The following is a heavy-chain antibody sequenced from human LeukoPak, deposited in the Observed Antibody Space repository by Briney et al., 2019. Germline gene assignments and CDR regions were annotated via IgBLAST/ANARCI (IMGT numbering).Heavy chain of an antibody. CDR1: DGSIGSYY. CDR2: IYHTGST. D-gene: IGHD3/OR15-3a*01. Sequence: PSETLSLTRTVSDGSIGSYYWSWIRQPPGKGLEWIGYIYHTGSTNYNPSLKSRVTISVDTSKNQFSLKLSSVTAADTAVYYCARRTGYYDGFDYWGQGTLVTVSS. CDR3: ARRTGYYDGFDY. J-gene: IGHJ4*02. V-gene: IGHV4-59*01.